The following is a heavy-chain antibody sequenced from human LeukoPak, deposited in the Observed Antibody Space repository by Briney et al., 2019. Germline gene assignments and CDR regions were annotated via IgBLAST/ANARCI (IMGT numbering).Heavy chain of an antibody. J-gene: IGHJ4*02. V-gene: IGHV4-39*07. Sequence: SETLSLTCTASGGSISSSSYYWGWIRQPPGKGLEWIGSIYYSGSTYYNPSLKSRVTISVDTSKNQFSLKLSSVTAADTAVYYCARAGGYSYGLGYWGQGTLVTVSS. D-gene: IGHD5-18*01. CDR2: IYYSGST. CDR1: GGSISSSSYY. CDR3: ARAGGYSYGLGY.